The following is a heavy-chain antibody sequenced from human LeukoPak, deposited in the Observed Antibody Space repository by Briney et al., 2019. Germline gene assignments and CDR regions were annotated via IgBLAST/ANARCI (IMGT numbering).Heavy chain of an antibody. Sequence: SETLSLTCTVSGGSISSYYWSWIRQPPGKGLEWIGYIYYSGSTNYNPSLKSRVTISVDASKNQFSLKLSSVTAADTAVYYCARADGAFDIWGQGTMVTVSS. CDR2: IYYSGST. CDR1: GGSISSYY. CDR3: ARADGAFDI. J-gene: IGHJ3*02. V-gene: IGHV4-59*08.